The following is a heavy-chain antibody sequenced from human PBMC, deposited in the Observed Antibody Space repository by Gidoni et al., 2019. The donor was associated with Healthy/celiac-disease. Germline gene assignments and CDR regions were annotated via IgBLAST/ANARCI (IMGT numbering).Heavy chain of an antibody. V-gene: IGHV3-53*02. CDR1: GFTVSSNY. CDR2: IYSGGST. Sequence: EVQLVETGGGLIQPGGFLRPSRAASGFTVSSNYMSWVRQAPGKGLEWVSVIYSGGSTYYADSVKGRFTISRDNSKNTLYLQMNSLRAEDTAVYYCARVGADYDSSGYTDAFDIWGQGTMVTVSS. J-gene: IGHJ3*02. CDR3: ARVGADYDSSGYTDAFDI. D-gene: IGHD3-22*01.